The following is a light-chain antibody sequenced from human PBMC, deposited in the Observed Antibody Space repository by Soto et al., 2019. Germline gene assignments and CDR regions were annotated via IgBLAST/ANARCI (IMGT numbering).Light chain of an antibody. CDR1: NSNIGSNT. J-gene: IGLJ1*01. V-gene: IGLV1-44*01. Sequence: QSVLTQPPSASGTPGQRVTISCSGSNSNIGSNTVNWYQQLPGTAPKLLIYANSRRPAGIPDRFSGSKSGTSASLAITGLQAEDEADYYCQSYDNSPSTYVFGTGTKLTVL. CDR2: ANS. CDR3: QSYDNSPSTYV.